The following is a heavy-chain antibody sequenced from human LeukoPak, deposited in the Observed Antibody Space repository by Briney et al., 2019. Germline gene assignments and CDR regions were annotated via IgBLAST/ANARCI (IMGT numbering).Heavy chain of an antibody. CDR1: GFTFSSYW. V-gene: IGHV3-74*01. J-gene: IGHJ5*02. Sequence: GGSLRLSCAASGFTFSSYWMHWVRQAPGKGLVWVSRINIDGSRAAYADSVKGRSTISRDNAKNTLYLRMHNLRVEDTAVYYCVRAAHGFGTWFDPWGQGTLVTVSS. CDR3: VRAAHGFGTWFDP. D-gene: IGHD3-10*01. CDR2: INIDGSRA.